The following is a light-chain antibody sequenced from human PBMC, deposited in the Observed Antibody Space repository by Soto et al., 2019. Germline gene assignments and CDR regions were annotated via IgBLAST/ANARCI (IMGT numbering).Light chain of an antibody. Sequence: TVLTQSPGTLSVSPVERASLSCMASQSVSINLAWYQQKPGQAPRLLIYGASTRATGIPARFSGSGSGTEFTLSINSLQSEDFAVYYCQEYDNWPPEGTFGQGTKVDI. V-gene: IGKV3-15*01. CDR1: QSVSIN. CDR2: GAS. CDR3: QEYDNWPPEGT. J-gene: IGKJ1*01.